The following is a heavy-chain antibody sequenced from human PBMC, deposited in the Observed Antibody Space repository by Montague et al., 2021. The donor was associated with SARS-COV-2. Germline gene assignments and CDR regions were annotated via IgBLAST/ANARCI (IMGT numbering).Heavy chain of an antibody. CDR2: ISYDGSNK. J-gene: IGHJ6*02. CDR3: ARDILDYGMDV. D-gene: IGHD3-9*01. Sequence: SLRLSCAASGFTFSSYATHWVRQAPGKGLEWVAVISYDGSNKYYADSVKGRFTISRGNSKNTLYLQMDSLRAEDTAVYYCARDILDYGMDVWGQGTTVTVSS. V-gene: IGHV3-30-3*01. CDR1: GFTFSSYA.